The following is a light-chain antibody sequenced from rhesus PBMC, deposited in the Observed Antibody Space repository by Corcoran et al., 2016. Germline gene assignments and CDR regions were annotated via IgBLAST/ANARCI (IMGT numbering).Light chain of an antibody. V-gene: IGKV2-78*01. J-gene: IGKJ2*01. CDR3: LHILQTPYS. CDR2: LGS. Sequence: DIVMTQTPLSLPVTPGEPASISCRSSQSLLDSDGYTHLHWYLQKPGPSPQLLIFLGSNRASGVPDRFSGSGSGTDFTLKIRRVEAADVGFYYCLHILQTPYSFGQGTKVEIK. CDR1: QSLLDSDGYTH.